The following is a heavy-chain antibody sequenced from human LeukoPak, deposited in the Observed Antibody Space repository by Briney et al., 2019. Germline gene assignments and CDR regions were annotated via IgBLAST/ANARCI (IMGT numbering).Heavy chain of an antibody. V-gene: IGHV1-2*06. J-gene: IGHJ4*02. CDR1: GHTFTVYY. D-gene: IGHD3-22*01. CDR3: ARPSGGYYGSSGYYPYYFDY. CDR2: INPNSGGT. Sequence: ASVSVSCKASGHTFTVYYMHCVPQAPGQGLERRGRINPNSGGTNYAQKFQGRVAMTRDTSISTAYMELSRLRSDDTAVYYCARPSGGYYGSSGYYPYYFDYWGQGTLVTVSS.